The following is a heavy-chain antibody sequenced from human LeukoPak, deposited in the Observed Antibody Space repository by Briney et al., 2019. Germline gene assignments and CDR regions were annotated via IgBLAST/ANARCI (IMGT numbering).Heavy chain of an antibody. V-gene: IGHV1-3*01. J-gene: IGHJ4*02. CDR3: ADGEDSSSWWGGFDF. Sequence: ASVKVSCKTSGYTFTNYAMHWVRQAPGQRLEWMGWINAGNGNTKYSHKFQGRVSITRDTSASTAYMELSSLRSEDTAVYYCADGEDSSSWWGGFDFWGEGTLVSVSS. D-gene: IGHD6-13*01. CDR2: INAGNGNT. CDR1: GYTFTNYA.